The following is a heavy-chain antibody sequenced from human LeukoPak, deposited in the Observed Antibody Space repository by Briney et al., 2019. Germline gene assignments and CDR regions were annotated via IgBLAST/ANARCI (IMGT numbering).Heavy chain of an antibody. CDR1: GYTFTGYY. J-gene: IGHJ4*02. Sequence: ASVKVSCKASGYTFTGYYMHWVRQAPGQGLEWMGWINPNSGGTNYAQKFQGRVTMTRDTSISTAYMELSRLRSDDTAVYYCARNTVPAAHIDYWGQGTLVTVSS. V-gene: IGHV1-2*02. CDR2: INPNSGGT. CDR3: ARNTVPAAHIDY. D-gene: IGHD2-2*01.